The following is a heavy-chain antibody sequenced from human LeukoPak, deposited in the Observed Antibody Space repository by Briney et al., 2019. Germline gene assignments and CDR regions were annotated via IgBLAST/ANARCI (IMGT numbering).Heavy chain of an antibody. V-gene: IGHV3-9*01. Sequence: GGPLRLSCAASGFTFDDYAMHWVRQAPGRGLEWVSGISWNSDSMGYADSVKGRFTMSRDNAKDSLYLQMNSLRAEDTALYYCAKGPWGSLYGPLGYWGQGTLVTVSS. D-gene: IGHD2/OR15-2a*01. CDR2: ISWNSDSM. CDR3: AKGPWGSLYGPLGY. J-gene: IGHJ4*02. CDR1: GFTFDDYA.